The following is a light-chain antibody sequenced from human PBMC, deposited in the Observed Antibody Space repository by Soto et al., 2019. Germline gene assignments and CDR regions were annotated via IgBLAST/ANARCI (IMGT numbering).Light chain of an antibody. CDR1: SSDVGGYNY. CDR3: SSYAGSNNFVV. Sequence: QSVLTQPPSASGSPGQSVTISCTGTSSDVGGYNYVSWYQQHPGKAPKLMIYEVSKRPSGVHDRFSGSKSGNTASLTVSGIQAEDEADYYCSSYAGSNNFVVFGGGTQLTVL. J-gene: IGLJ2*01. V-gene: IGLV2-8*01. CDR2: EVS.